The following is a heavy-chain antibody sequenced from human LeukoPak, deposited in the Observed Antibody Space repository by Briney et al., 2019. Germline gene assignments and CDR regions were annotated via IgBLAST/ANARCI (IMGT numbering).Heavy chain of an antibody. J-gene: IGHJ4*02. CDR2: IYYSGST. CDR3: ATVYSGSYFRIYFDY. CDR1: GGSISSSSYY. V-gene: IGHV4-39*01. D-gene: IGHD1-26*01. Sequence: PSETLSLTCTVSGGSISSSSYYWGWIRQPPGKGLEWIGSIYYSGSTYYNPSLKSRVTISVDTSKNQFSLKLSSVTAADTAVYYCATVYSGSYFRIYFDYWGQGTLVTVSS.